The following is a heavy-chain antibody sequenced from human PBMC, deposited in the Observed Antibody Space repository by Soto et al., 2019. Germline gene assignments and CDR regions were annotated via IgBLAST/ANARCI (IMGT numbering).Heavy chain of an antibody. CDR2: MNPISGNT. CDR1: GYTFSDYD. CDR3: ARIRGYSVNPDNWYFEL. Sequence: QMQLVQSGAEVEKPGASVKVSCKASGYTFSDYDTYWVRQAAGQGLEWMGWMNPISGNTGYAQKFQGRLTMTRDTSISTAYMELSSLRSEDTAVYYCARIRGYSVNPDNWYFELWGRGTLLIVSS. J-gene: IGHJ2*01. D-gene: IGHD5-18*01. V-gene: IGHV1-8*01.